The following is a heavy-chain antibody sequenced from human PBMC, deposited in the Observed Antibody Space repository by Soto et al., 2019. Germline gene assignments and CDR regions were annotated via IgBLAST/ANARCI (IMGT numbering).Heavy chain of an antibody. V-gene: IGHV1-69*02. CDR3: ARRIAVAGTRGNWFDP. CDR1: GGTFSSYT. Sequence: QVQLVQSGAEVKKPGSSVKVSCKASGGTFSSYTISWVRQAPGQGREWMGRIIPILGIANYAQKFKGRVTITADKSTSTAYMELSSLRSEDTAVYYCARRIAVAGTRGNWFDPWGQGTLVTVSS. D-gene: IGHD6-19*01. CDR2: IIPILGIA. J-gene: IGHJ5*02.